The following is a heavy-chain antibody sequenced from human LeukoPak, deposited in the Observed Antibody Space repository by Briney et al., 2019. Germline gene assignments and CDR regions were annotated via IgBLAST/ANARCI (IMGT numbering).Heavy chain of an antibody. Sequence: SVKVSCKASGGTFSSYAISWVRQAPGQGLEWMGGIIPIFGTANYAQKFQGRVTITADKSTSTAYMELSSLRSEDTAVYYCARVGRDSDCSGGSCYHDYWGQGTLVTVSS. CDR1: GGTFSSYA. J-gene: IGHJ4*02. D-gene: IGHD2-15*01. CDR2: IIPIFGTA. V-gene: IGHV1-69*06. CDR3: ARVGRDSDCSGGSCYHDY.